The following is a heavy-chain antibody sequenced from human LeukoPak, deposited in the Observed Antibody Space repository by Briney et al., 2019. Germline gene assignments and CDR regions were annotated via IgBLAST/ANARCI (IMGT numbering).Heavy chain of an antibody. D-gene: IGHD1-1*01. J-gene: IGHJ4*01. V-gene: IGHV1-69-2*01. CDR3: ATLELERRSVIDH. CDR2: VDPEDGET. Sequence: ASVKVSCKVSGYTFTDYYMHWVQQAPGKGLEWMGLVDPEDGETIYAEKFQGRVTITADTSTDTAYMELSSLRSEDTAVYYCATLELERRSVIDHWGQGTLVTVSS. CDR1: GYTFTDYY.